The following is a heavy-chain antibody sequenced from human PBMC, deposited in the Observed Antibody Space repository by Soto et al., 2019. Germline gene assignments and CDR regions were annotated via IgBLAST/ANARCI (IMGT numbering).Heavy chain of an antibody. CDR2: IYYSGST. CDR3: ARDHREWCSTSCYTDLYYYYGMDV. D-gene: IGHD2-2*02. Sequence: PSETLSLTCTVSGGSISSGDYYWSWIRRPPGKGLEWIGYIYYSGSTYYNPSLKSRVTISVDTSKNQFSLKLSSVTAADTAVYYCARDHREWCSTSCYTDLYYYYGMDVWGQGTTVTVSS. V-gene: IGHV4-30-4*01. CDR1: GGSISSGDYY. J-gene: IGHJ6*02.